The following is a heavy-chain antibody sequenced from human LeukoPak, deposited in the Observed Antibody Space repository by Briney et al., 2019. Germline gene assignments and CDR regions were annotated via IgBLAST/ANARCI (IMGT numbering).Heavy chain of an antibody. J-gene: IGHJ4*02. D-gene: IGHD6-19*01. CDR2: INHSGST. CDR3: ASLGQPYQQWRTRGGFDY. V-gene: IGHV4-34*01. CDR1: GGSFSGYY. Sequence: PSETLSLTCAVYGGSFSGYYWSWIRQPPGKGLEWIGEINHSGSTNYNPSLKSRVTISVDTSKNQFSLKLSSVTAADTAVYYCASLGQPYQQWRTRGGFDYWGQGTLVTVSS.